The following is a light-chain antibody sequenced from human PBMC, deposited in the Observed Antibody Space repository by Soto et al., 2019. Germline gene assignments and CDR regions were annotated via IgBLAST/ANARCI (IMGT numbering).Light chain of an antibody. CDR2: SAS. CDR3: QQYGNSPWT. J-gene: IGKJ1*01. CDR1: QSVGSRF. V-gene: IGKV3-20*01. Sequence: EIVLTQSPGTLSLSPLEIGTLSVRASQSVGSRFLAWYQQKPGQAPRLLIYSASSRATGIPDRFSGSGSGTDFTLTISRLEPEDFAVYSCQQYGNSPWTFGQGTKVDI.